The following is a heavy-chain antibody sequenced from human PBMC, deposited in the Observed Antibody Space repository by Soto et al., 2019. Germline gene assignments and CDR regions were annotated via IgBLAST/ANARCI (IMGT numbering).Heavy chain of an antibody. CDR1: VGSFSSYA. D-gene: IGHD3-16*02. J-gene: IGHJ6*01. CDR3: ARGSAGVTVESLDHGMDV. Sequence: GSAVKPCCKSRVGSFSSYAISWVRQAPGQGREWMGGIIPIFGTANYAQKFQGRVTITADESTSTAYMELSSLRSEDTAVYYGARGSAGVTVESLDHGMDVWG. CDR2: IIPIFGTA. V-gene: IGHV1-69*13.